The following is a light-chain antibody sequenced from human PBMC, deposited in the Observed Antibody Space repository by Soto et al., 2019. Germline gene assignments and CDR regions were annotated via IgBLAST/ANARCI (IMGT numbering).Light chain of an antibody. Sequence: EIILTQSPASLSVSPGERATLSCRASQSVNNNLAWYQQKPGQAPRLLIYGASTRATGIPGRFRGHGSGTEFTLTITSLQSEDFAVYFCQQDNNLPPATFGQGTKLEIK. CDR3: QQDNNLPPAT. CDR2: GAS. J-gene: IGKJ2*01. CDR1: QSVNNN. V-gene: IGKV3-15*01.